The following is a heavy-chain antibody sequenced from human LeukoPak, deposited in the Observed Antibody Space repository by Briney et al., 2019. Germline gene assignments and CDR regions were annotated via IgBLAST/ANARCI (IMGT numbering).Heavy chain of an antibody. CDR1: GFTFNIYE. V-gene: IGHV3-48*03. CDR3: AKSSLVTPYDY. CDR2: ISSSGSIT. D-gene: IGHD2-15*01. Sequence: GGSLRLSCAASGFTFNIYEMNWVRQAPGKGLEWVSDISSSGSITYYADSVKGRFTISRDNAKNSLYLQMNSLRAEDTAVYYCAKSSLVTPYDYWGQGTLVSVSS. J-gene: IGHJ4*02.